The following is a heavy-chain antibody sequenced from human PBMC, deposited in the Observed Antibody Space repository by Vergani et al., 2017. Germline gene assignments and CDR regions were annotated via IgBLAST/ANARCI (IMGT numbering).Heavy chain of an antibody. CDR3: ARGSCLGGSCYKPLFDY. D-gene: IGHD2-15*01. CDR1: GSSINSHNYY. V-gene: IGHV4-61*02. J-gene: IGHJ4*02. Sequence: QVQLQESGPGLVKPSQTLSLTCTVSGSSINSHNYYWSWIRQPAGKGLDGIGRIHTSGSTNYNPSLKSRVTMSEDTSKNQFSLNLTSVTAADTAVYFCARGSCLGGSCYKPLFDYWGQGILVTVSS. CDR2: IHTSGST.